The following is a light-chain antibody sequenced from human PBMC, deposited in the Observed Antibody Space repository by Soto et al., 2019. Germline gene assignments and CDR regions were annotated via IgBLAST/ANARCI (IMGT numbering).Light chain of an antibody. Sequence: QSVLTQPPSASGTPGQRVTISCSGSRSNIGSNTVNWYQQLPGTAPKVLIYSSNQRPSGVPDRFSGSEYGTSASLAISGLQSEDEADYYCAAWDDSLNGVVFGGGTKLTVL. CDR2: SSN. J-gene: IGLJ2*01. V-gene: IGLV1-44*01. CDR3: AAWDDSLNGVV. CDR1: RSNIGSNT.